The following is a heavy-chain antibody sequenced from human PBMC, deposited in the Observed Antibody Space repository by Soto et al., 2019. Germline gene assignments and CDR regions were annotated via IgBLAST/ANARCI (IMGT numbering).Heavy chain of an antibody. Sequence: SETLSLTCAVYGGSFSGYYWSWIRQPPGKGLEWIGEINHSGSTNYNPSLKSRVTISVDTSKNQFSLKLSSVTAADTAVYYCARGQGSGWLDYWVQGTLVTVSS. D-gene: IGHD6-19*01. CDR3: ARGQGSGWLDY. CDR2: INHSGST. J-gene: IGHJ4*02. V-gene: IGHV4-34*01. CDR1: GGSFSGYY.